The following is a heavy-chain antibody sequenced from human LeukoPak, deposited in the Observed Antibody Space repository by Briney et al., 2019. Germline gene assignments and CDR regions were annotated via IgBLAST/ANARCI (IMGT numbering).Heavy chain of an antibody. D-gene: IGHD3-16*01. CDR1: GSSLSQHS. V-gene: IGHV3-21*01. CDR3: VTGDNPDYTWENHRLDAFDI. CDR2: ITGGGTFT. Sequence: GGSLRLSCEASGSSLSQHSMGWVRLAPGKGLEWVSSITGGGTFTFYADSVKGRFTVSRDNANNLLFLQLHSLRADDTAIYHCVTGDNPDYTWENHRLDAFDIWGQGTMVTVSS. J-gene: IGHJ3*02.